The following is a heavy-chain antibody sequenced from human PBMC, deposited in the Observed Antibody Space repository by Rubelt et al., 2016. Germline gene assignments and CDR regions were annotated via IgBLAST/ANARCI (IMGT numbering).Heavy chain of an antibody. CDR3: ARFRHPGTASAGIGALDI. CDR1: GGAIKNYY. V-gene: IGHV4-59*12. J-gene: IGHJ3*02. D-gene: IGHD6-13*01. Sequence: QVQLQESGPGLVKPSETLSLTCTVSGGAIKNYYWSWVRQPPGKGLEWIGYIFYTGSTNYSPSLKSVVAMALNRCGTPFSLKLSSLTAADTAVYYCARFRHPGTASAGIGALDIWGQGAMVTVSS. CDR2: IFYTGST.